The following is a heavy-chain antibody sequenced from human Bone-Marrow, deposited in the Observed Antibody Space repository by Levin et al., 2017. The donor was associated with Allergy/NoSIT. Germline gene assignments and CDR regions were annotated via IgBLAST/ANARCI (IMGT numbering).Heavy chain of an antibody. D-gene: IGHD2-15*01. CDR2: ISSSVSTI. CDR3: ARDRYCSGGSCYKGYAFDI. CDR1: GFTFSDYY. J-gene: IGHJ3*02. Sequence: GGSLRLSCAASGFTFSDYYMSWIRQAPGKGLEWVSYISSSVSTIYYAYSVKGRFTISRDNAKNSLYLQMNRLIAEATALFYCARDRYCSGGSCYKGYAFDIWGQGTMVTVSS. V-gene: IGHV3-11*01.